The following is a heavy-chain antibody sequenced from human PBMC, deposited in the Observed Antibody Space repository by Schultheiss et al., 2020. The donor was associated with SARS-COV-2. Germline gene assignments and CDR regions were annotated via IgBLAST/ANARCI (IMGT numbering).Heavy chain of an antibody. D-gene: IGHD1-14*01. CDR2: ISSGGGTT. CDR3: ARVAGTRFDY. V-gene: IGHV3-9*01. CDR1: GFTFDDYA. Sequence: GGSLRLSCAASGFTFDDYAMHWVRQAPGKGLEWVSGISSGGGTTYYADSVKGRFTISRDNSKNTLYLQMSSLRAEDTAVYYCARVAGTRFDYWGQGTLVTVSS. J-gene: IGHJ4*02.